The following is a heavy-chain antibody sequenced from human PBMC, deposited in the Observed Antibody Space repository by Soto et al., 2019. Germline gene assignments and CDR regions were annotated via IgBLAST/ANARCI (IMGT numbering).Heavy chain of an antibody. Sequence: SETLSLTCTVSGGSISSGDYYWSCIRQPPSKGLEWCGYIYYSGSTYYNPSLKSRVTISVDTSKNQFSLKLSSVTAADTAVYYCARWCRSERGVPAAKGAYYGMDVWGQGTTVTVSS. CDR2: IYYSGST. CDR3: ARWCRSERGVPAAKGAYYGMDV. V-gene: IGHV4-30-4*01. CDR1: GGSISSGDYY. D-gene: IGHD2-2*01. J-gene: IGHJ6*02.